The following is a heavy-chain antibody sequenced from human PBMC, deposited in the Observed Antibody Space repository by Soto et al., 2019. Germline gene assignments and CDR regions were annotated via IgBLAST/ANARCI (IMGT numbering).Heavy chain of an antibody. J-gene: IGHJ5*02. V-gene: IGHV4-39*01. CDR2: IYYSGST. D-gene: IGHD6-13*01. CDR3: ARTLYSSSWLPSEWVGWFDP. CDR1: GGSISSSSYY. Sequence: SETLSLTCTVSGGSISSSSYYWGWIRQPPGKGLEWIGSIYYSGSTYYNPSLKSRVTISIDTSKNQFSLKLSSVTAADTAVYYCARTLYSSSWLPSEWVGWFDPWGQGTLVTVSS.